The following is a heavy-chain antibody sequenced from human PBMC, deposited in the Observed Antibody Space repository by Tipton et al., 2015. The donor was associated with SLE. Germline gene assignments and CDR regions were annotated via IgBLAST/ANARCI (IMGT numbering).Heavy chain of an antibody. D-gene: IGHD3-22*01. CDR1: GDSISNYY. CDR2: IYYSGTT. V-gene: IGHV4-59*01. Sequence: TLSLTCIVSGDSISNYYWSWIRQPPGEGLEWIGYIYYSGTTNYNPSLKSRVTISVDTSKNQFSLKVNSLTAADTAVYYCARVGKYTDSDGYYLYYSDYWGQGTLVTVSS. J-gene: IGHJ4*02. CDR3: ARVGKYTDSDGYYLYYSDY.